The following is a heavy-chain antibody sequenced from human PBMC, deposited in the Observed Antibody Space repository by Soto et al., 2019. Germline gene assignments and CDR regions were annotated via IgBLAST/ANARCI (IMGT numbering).Heavy chain of an antibody. J-gene: IGHJ4*02. D-gene: IGHD5-18*01. V-gene: IGHV1-2*02. CDR3: TRKVDTFNFEY. CDR1: GYMFTGYY. CDR2: INPDSGGT. Sequence: VNVSCKASGYMFTGYYMHWVLQAPGQGLEWMGWINPDSGGTNYQQKFQGRVTMTRDTSISTAYLELSSLRSDDTAVYYCTRKVDTFNFEYWGQATLVSLS.